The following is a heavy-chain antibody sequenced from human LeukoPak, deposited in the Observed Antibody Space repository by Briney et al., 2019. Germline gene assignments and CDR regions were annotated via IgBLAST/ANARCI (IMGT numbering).Heavy chain of an antibody. D-gene: IGHD1-26*01. CDR1: GGTFSSYA. CDR3: ACQIEVGATHRGYYYYMDV. V-gene: IGHV1-69*06. CDR2: IIPMFGTA. J-gene: IGHJ6*03. Sequence: SVKVSCKASGGTFSSYAISWVRQAPGQGLEWMGGIIPMFGTANYAQKFQGRVTITADKSTSTAYMELSSLRFKDTAVYYCACQIEVGATHRGYYYYMDVWGKGTTVTVSS.